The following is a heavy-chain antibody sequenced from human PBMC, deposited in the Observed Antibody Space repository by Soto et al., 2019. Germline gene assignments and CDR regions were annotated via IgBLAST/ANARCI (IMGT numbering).Heavy chain of an antibody. CDR3: AGDGVRNGAYNGWLDP. D-gene: IGHD3-16*01. J-gene: IGHJ5*02. CDR2: ISSSSSYI. Sequence: LRLSCAASGFTFSSYSMNWVRQAPGKGLEWVSSISSSSSYIYYADSVKGRFTISRDNGKNLLFLQMDSLTPDDTAVYYCAGDGVRNGAYNGWLDPWGQGTLVTVSS. V-gene: IGHV3-21*04. CDR1: GFTFSSYS.